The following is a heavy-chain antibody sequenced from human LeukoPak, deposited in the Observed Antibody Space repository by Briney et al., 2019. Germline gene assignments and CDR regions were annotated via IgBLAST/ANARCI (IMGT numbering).Heavy chain of an antibody. CDR1: GFTFSSYW. Sequence: GGSLRLSCTASGFTFSSYWMHWVRQAPGMGLVWVSRINSDGSSRNYADSVKGRFTISRDNAKNAVYLQMNSLRAEDTAVYYCASASSHRIAAGGDYWGQGTLVTVSS. V-gene: IGHV3-74*01. J-gene: IGHJ4*02. CDR2: INSDGSSR. D-gene: IGHD6-13*01. CDR3: ASASSHRIAAGGDY.